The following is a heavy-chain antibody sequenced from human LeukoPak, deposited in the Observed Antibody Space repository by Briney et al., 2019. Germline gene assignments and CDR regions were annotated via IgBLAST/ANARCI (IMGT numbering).Heavy chain of an antibody. V-gene: IGHV1-2*02. J-gene: IGHJ5*02. CDR3: ARVQYSSSWVDP. Sequence: ASVKVSCKASGYTFTGYYMHWVRQAPGQGLEWMGWINPNSGGTSYAQKFQGRVTMTRDTSTSTAYMELSRLRSDDTAVYYCARVQYSSSWVDPWGQGTLVTVSS. CDR2: INPNSGGT. CDR1: GYTFTGYY. D-gene: IGHD6-13*01.